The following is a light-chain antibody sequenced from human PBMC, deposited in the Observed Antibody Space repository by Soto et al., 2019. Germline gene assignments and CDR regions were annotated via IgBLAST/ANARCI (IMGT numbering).Light chain of an antibody. CDR3: ISYTSSTTLL. CDR2: EVS. CDR1: SSDIGDYNF. J-gene: IGLJ1*01. Sequence: QSAMTQPASVSGSPGQSITISCTGGSSDIGDYNFVSWYQQHPGKAPKLMIYEVSNRPSGVSNRFSGSKSRNTASLTISGLLAEDESDYYCISYTSSTTLLFGTGTKLTVL. V-gene: IGLV2-14*01.